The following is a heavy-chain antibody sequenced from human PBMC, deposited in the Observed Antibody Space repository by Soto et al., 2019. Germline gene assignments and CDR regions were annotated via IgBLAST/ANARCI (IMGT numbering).Heavy chain of an antibody. CDR1: GFTFSDYG. V-gene: IGHV3-33*01. J-gene: IGHJ6*02. CDR3: ARDQQTGYPPSFGMDV. D-gene: IGHD3-9*01. Sequence: GGSLRLSCAASGFTFSDYGMHWVRQAPGMGLEWVAIIYYDGSNKYHEDSVKGRFTISRDESKSTLYLQMNSLRAEDTALYFCARDQQTGYPPSFGMDVWGQGTTVTVSS. CDR2: IYYDGSNK.